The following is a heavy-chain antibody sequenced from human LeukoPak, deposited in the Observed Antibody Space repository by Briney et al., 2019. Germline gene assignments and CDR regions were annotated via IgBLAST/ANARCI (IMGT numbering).Heavy chain of an antibody. CDR1: GFTFSSYA. Sequence: GGSLRLSCAASGFTFSSYAMYWVRQAPGKGLEWVSNIWYDGSNKYYADSVKGRFTISRDNSKNTLYLQMNSLRAEDTAVYYCARGLFNYDNSGLNYWGQGTRVTVSS. J-gene: IGHJ4*02. D-gene: IGHD3-22*01. V-gene: IGHV3-33*01. CDR2: IWYDGSNK. CDR3: ARGLFNYDNSGLNY.